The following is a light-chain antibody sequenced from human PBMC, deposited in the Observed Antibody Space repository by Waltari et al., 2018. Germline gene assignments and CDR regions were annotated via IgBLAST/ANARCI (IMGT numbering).Light chain of an antibody. CDR2: DTN. CDR3: VLSMGSGIWV. V-gene: IGLV8-61*01. CDR1: SGSDSTTSY. J-gene: IGLJ3*02. Sequence: QTVVTQEPSLAVSPGGTVTLTCGLRSGSDSTTSYPIWYQQAPGQAPRTLIFDTNTRSSGVPDRFSGSILDNKAALTITGAQADDESDYYCVLSMGSGIWVFGGGTKLTVL.